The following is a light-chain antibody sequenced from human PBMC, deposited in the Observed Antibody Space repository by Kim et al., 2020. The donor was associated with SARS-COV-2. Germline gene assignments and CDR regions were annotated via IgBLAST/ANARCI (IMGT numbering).Light chain of an antibody. J-gene: IGKJ4*01. CDR3: QQYGSSPLT. CDR1: QSVSSSY. V-gene: IGKV3-20*01. CDR2: GAS. Sequence: EIVLTQSPGTLSLSPGERATLSCRASQSVSSSYLAWYQQKPGQAPRLLIYGASSRATGIPDRFSGSGSGTDFTLTISRLEPEDFAVYYCQQYGSSPLTFGGGXKLEI.